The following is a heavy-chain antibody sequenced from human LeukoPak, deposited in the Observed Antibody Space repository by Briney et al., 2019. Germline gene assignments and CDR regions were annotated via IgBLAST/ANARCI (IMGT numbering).Heavy chain of an antibody. CDR2: IYYSGST. D-gene: IGHD6-13*01. J-gene: IGHJ3*02. Sequence: PSETLSLTCSVSGGSISSYYWSWLRQPPGKGLEWIGYIYYSGSTNYNPSLKSRVTISVDTSKNQFSLKLSSVTAADTAVYYCARSSDYSSSWYGLGAFDIWGQGTMVTVSS. CDR1: GGSISSYY. CDR3: ARSSDYSSSWYGLGAFDI. V-gene: IGHV4-59*01.